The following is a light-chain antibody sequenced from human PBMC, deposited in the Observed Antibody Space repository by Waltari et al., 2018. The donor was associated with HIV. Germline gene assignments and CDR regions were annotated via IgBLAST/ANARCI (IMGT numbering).Light chain of an antibody. CDR1: SGSVSTSYY. CDR2: STN. Sequence: QTVVTQEPSFSVSPGGTVTLTCGLSSGSVSTSYYPRGYQQTPGLTPRTLIYSTNTRSSGVPDRFSCSILGNKAALTITGAQADDESDYYCVLYMGSGIWVFGGGTKLTVL. V-gene: IGLV8-61*01. J-gene: IGLJ3*02. CDR3: VLYMGSGIWV.